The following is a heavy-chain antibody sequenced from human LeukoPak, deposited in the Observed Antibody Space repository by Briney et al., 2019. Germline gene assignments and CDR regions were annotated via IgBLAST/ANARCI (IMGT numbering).Heavy chain of an antibody. J-gene: IGHJ5*02. Sequence: PSETLSLTCTVSGGSISSYYWSWIRQPPGKGLEWIGYIYYSGSTNYNPSLKSRVTISVDTSKNQFSLKLSSVTAADTAVYCCARDGVDSVLVPAAMNWFDPWGQGTLVTVSS. V-gene: IGHV4-59*01. CDR1: GGSISSYY. CDR3: ARDGVDSVLVPAAMNWFDP. D-gene: IGHD2-2*01. CDR2: IYYSGST.